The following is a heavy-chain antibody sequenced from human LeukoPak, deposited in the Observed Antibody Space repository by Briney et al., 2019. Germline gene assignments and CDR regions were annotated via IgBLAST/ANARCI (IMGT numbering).Heavy chain of an antibody. CDR3: AKDVIAARRGH. D-gene: IGHD6-6*01. Sequence: PGGSLRLSCAVSGFTVSSNYMSWVRQAPGKGLEWVSVIFSGGSTYYADSVKGRFTISRDNSKNTLHLQMNSLRAEDTAVYYCAKDVIAARRGHWGQGTLVTVSS. CDR1: GFTVSSNY. V-gene: IGHV3-53*01. J-gene: IGHJ4*02. CDR2: IFSGGST.